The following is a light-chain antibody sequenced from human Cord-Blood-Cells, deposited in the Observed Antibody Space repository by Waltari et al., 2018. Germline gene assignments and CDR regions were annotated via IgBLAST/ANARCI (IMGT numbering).Light chain of an antibody. CDR3: SSYTSSSRV. CDR2: DVS. Sequence: QSALTQPASVSGSPGQSITISCTGTSSDVGGYNYDSRDQQPPGKAPKLMIYDVSKRPSGVSNRFSGSKSGNTASLTISGLQAEDEADYYCSSYTSSSRVFGGGTKLTVL. CDR1: SSDVGGYNY. J-gene: IGLJ3*02. V-gene: IGLV2-14*01.